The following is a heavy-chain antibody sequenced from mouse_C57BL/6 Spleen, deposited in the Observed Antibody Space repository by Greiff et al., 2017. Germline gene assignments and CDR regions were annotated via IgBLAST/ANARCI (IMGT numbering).Heavy chain of an antibody. J-gene: IGHJ3*01. CDR2: ISSGSSTI. CDR3: ARPGIYYGNYGAY. D-gene: IGHD2-1*01. V-gene: IGHV5-17*01. CDR1: GFTFSDYG. Sequence: EVKLMESGGGLVKPGGSLKLSCAASGFTFSDYGMHWVRQAPEKGLEWVAYISSGSSTIYYADTVKGRFTISRDNAKNTLFLQMTSLRSEDTAMYYCARPGIYYGNYGAYWGQGTLVTVSA.